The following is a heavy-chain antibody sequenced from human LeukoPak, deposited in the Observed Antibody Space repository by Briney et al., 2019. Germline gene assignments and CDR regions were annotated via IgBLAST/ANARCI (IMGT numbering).Heavy chain of an antibody. Sequence: SETLSLTCTVSGGSISSYYWSWIRQPPGKGLEWIGCIYYSGSTNYNPSLKSRVTISVDTSKNQFSLKLSSVTAADTAVYYCARLYLANDCSSTSCYGPHFDYWGQGTLVTVSS. V-gene: IGHV4-59*01. CDR3: ARLYLANDCSSTSCYGPHFDY. CDR2: IYYSGST. D-gene: IGHD2-2*01. CDR1: GGSISSYY. J-gene: IGHJ4*02.